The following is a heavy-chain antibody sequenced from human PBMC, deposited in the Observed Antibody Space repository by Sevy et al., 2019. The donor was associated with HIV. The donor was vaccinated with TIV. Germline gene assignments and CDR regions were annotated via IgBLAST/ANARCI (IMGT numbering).Heavy chain of an antibody. D-gene: IGHD3-3*02. J-gene: IGHJ4*02. CDR1: GFTFSSYW. CDR2: IKQYGSEK. Sequence: GGSLRLSCAASGFTFSSYWMSWVRQAPGKGLEWVANIKQYGSEKYYVDSGKGRFTTSKDNAKNSLYLQMNSLRAEDMAVYYCAGGRIFGVVIYYFDYWGQGTLVTVSS. V-gene: IGHV3-7*01. CDR3: AGGRIFGVVIYYFDY.